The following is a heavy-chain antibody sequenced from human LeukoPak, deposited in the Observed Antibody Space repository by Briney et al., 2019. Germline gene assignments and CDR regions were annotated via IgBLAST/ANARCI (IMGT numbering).Heavy chain of an antibody. J-gene: IGHJ4*02. Sequence: GGSLRLSCAASGFTFSHYWMTWVRKAPGKGLEWVANIKQDGSEKYYVDSLKGRFTISRDNAKNSLYLQINSLRADDTAIYYCARDSGRFYIDYWGQGTLVTVSS. CDR2: IKQDGSEK. CDR1: GFTFSHYW. V-gene: IGHV3-7*03. CDR3: ARDSGRFYIDY. D-gene: IGHD5-12*01.